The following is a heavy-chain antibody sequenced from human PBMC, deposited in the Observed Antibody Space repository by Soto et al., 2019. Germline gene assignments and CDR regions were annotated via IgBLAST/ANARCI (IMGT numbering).Heavy chain of an antibody. CDR1: GDSVSSNSAA. Sequence: QSQTLSLPCAISGDSVSSNSAAWNWIRQSPSRGLEWLGRTYYRSKWYNDYAVSVKSRITINPDTSKNQFSLQLNSVTPEDTAVYYCARDRGRWGSIGLFDYWGQGTLVTVSS. J-gene: IGHJ4*02. CDR2: TYYRSKWYN. D-gene: IGHD3-16*01. CDR3: ARDRGRWGSIGLFDY. V-gene: IGHV6-1*01.